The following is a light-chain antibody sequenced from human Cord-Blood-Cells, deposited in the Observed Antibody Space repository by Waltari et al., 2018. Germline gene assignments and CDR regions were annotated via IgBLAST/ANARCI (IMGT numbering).Light chain of an antibody. V-gene: IGLV6-57*01. J-gene: IGLJ2*01. CDR3: QSYDSSNQV. Sequence: NFMLTQPHSVSESPGKTVTISCTRSSGRIASNYVPWYQQRPGSSPTTVIYGDNQRPSGVPDRFSGSIDSSSNSASLTISGLKTEDEADYYCQSYDSSNQVFGGGTKLTVL. CDR1: SGRIASNY. CDR2: GDN.